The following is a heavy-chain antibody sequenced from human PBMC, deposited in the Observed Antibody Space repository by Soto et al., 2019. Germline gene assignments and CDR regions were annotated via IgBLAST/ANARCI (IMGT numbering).Heavy chain of an antibody. CDR2: ISHSGST. CDR3: ARSPTTVTTHAFDI. Sequence: QVQLQQWGAGLLKPSETLSLTCAVYGGSFSGYYWSWIRQPPGKGLEWIGEISHSGSTNYNPSLKSQVTISIDTSKNQFSLKLNSVTAADTAMFYCARSPTTVTTHAFDIWGQGTMVTVSS. D-gene: IGHD4-17*01. J-gene: IGHJ3*02. CDR1: GGSFSGYY. V-gene: IGHV4-34*01.